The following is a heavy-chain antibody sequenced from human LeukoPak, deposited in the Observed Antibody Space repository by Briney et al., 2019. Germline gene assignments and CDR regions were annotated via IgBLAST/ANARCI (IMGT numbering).Heavy chain of an antibody. CDR2: IYSGGST. D-gene: IGHD6-13*01. J-gene: IGHJ3*02. CDR3: ARAAAGPLATFDI. Sequence: GGSLRLSCAASGFTVSSNYMSWVRQAPGKGLEWVSVIYSGGSTYYADSVKGRFTISRDNAKNSPYLQMNSLRAEDTAVYYCARAAAGPLATFDIWGQGTMVTVSS. CDR1: GFTVSSNY. V-gene: IGHV3-53*01.